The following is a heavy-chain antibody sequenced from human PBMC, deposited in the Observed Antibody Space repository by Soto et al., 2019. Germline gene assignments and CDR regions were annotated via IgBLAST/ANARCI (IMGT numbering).Heavy chain of an antibody. Sequence: QVQLVQSGAEVKKPGSSVKVSCKASGGTFSSYTISWVRQAPGQGLEWMGRIIPILGIANYAQKFQGRVTITADKSTRTAYMELSSLRSEDTAVYYCARDDYGDYAADYWGQGTLVTVSS. V-gene: IGHV1-69*08. J-gene: IGHJ4*02. CDR3: ARDDYGDYAADY. CDR2: IIPILGIA. CDR1: GGTFSSYT. D-gene: IGHD4-17*01.